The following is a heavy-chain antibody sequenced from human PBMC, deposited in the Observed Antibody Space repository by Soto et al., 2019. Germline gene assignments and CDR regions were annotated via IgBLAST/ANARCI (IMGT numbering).Heavy chain of an antibody. V-gene: IGHV3-23*01. CDR3: AKDAGWELLRYLDY. Sequence: GGSLRLSCAASGFTFSSYAMSWVRQAPGKGLEWVSAISGSGGSTYYADSVKGQFTISRDNSKNTLYLQMNCLRAEDTAVYYCAKDAGWELLRYLDYWGQGTLVTVSS. CDR2: ISGSGGST. CDR1: GFTFSSYA. D-gene: IGHD1-26*01. J-gene: IGHJ4*02.